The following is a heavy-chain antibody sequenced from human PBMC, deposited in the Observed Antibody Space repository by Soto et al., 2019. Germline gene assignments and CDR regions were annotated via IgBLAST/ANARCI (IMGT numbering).Heavy chain of an antibody. V-gene: IGHV1-3*01. J-gene: IGHJ4*02. CDR1: GYTFTSYA. Sequence: GASVKVSCKASGYTFTSYAMHWVRQAPGQRFEWMGWINAGNGNTKYSQKFQGRVTITRDTSASTAYMELSSLRSEDSAFFYCARGTLIYYYDSSGYSFWGQGTLVTVSS. CDR2: INAGNGNT. D-gene: IGHD3-22*01. CDR3: ARGTLIYYYDSSGYSF.